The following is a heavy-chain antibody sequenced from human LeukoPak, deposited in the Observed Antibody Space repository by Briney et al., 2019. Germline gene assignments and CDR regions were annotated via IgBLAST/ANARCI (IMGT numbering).Heavy chain of an antibody. Sequence: GASVKVSCKASGYDFIGYYMHWVRQAPGQGLEWMGWINPNSGGTNYAQKFQGGVTMTRDTSVSTAYMELSGLRSDDTAVYYCARGAAWRYCRGGRCFAPGYWGQGTLVTVSS. CDR1: GYDFIGYY. J-gene: IGHJ4*02. V-gene: IGHV1-2*02. CDR2: INPNSGGT. D-gene: IGHD2-15*01. CDR3: ARGAAWRYCRGGRCFAPGY.